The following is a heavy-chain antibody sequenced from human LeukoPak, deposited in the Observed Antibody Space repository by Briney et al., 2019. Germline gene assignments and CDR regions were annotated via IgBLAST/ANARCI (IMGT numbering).Heavy chain of an antibody. CDR3: ARDRFYYYGVDV. J-gene: IGHJ6*04. CDR2: IYYSGST. Sequence: SETLSLTCTVSGGSISSYYWSWIRQPPGKGLEWIGYIYYSGSTNYNPSLKSRVTISVDTSKNQFSLKLSSVTAADTAVYYCARDRFYYYGVDVWGKGTTVTVSS. V-gene: IGHV4-59*01. CDR1: GGSISSYY.